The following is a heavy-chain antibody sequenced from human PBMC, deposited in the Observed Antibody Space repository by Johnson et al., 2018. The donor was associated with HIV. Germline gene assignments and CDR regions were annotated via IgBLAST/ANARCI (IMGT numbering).Heavy chain of an antibody. V-gene: IGHV3-33*06. J-gene: IGHJ3*02. CDR1: GFTFSTYG. CDR3: AKGQSSGYPKDAFDI. CDR2: MWYDGSNK. Sequence: QMLLVESGGGVVQPGRSLRLSCAASGFTFSTYGMHWVRQAPGKGLEWVAVMWYDGSNKYYADSVKGRFTSSRDNSKNTLYLQMNSLRTEDTAMYYCAKGQSSGYPKDAFDIWGRGTIVTISS. D-gene: IGHD3-22*01.